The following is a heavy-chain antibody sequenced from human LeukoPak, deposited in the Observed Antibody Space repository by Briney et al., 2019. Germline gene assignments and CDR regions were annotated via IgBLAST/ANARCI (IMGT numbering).Heavy chain of an antibody. CDR1: GFIFNKDW. Sequence: GGSLRLSCAASGFIFNKDWMNWVRQAPGKGPEWVGRIKSNNDGGTTDYASPVEGRFIISRDDSKNTIYLQMNRLIIDDTAIYYCTPVMVEDRGFWGQGTLVTVSS. J-gene: IGHJ4*02. D-gene: IGHD2-21*01. V-gene: IGHV3-15*01. CDR3: TPVMVEDRGF. CDR2: IKSNNDGGTT.